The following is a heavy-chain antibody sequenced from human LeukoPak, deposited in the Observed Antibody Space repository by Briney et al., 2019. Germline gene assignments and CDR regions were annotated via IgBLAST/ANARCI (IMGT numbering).Heavy chain of an antibody. D-gene: IGHD3-3*01. CDR3: ARVRTPFGVVASPDALDV. CDR2: INPNSGGT. Sequence: ASVKVSCKASGYTFTGYYMHWGRQAPGQGLEWMGWINPNSGGTNYAQKFQGRVTMTRDTSISTAYMELSRLRSDDTAVYYCARVRTPFGVVASPDALDVWGQGTAVTVSS. J-gene: IGHJ3*01. V-gene: IGHV1-2*02. CDR1: GYTFTGYY.